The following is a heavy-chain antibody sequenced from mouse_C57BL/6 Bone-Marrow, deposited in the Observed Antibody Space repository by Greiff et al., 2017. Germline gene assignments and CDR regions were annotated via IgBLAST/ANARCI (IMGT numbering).Heavy chain of an antibody. Sequence: QVQLKQPGAELVRPGSSVKLSCKASGYTFTSYWMHWVEQRPIQGLEWIGNIDPSDSETHYNQKFKDKATLTVDKSSSTAYMQLSSLTSEDSAVYYCARRDDYDRDAMDYWGQGTSVTVSS. D-gene: IGHD2-4*01. CDR1: GYTFTSYW. V-gene: IGHV1-52*01. CDR2: IDPSDSET. J-gene: IGHJ4*01. CDR3: ARRDDYDRDAMDY.